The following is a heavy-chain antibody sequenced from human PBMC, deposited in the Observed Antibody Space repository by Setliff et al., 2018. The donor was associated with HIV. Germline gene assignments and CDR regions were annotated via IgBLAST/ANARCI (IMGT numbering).Heavy chain of an antibody. CDR3: ATDTSISWFYH. D-gene: IGHD1-1*01. J-gene: IGHJ5*01. CDR1: GYFINIGHY. Sequence: NPSETLSLTCRVSGYFINIGHYCGWLRQSPGKGLEWIGTIYHSGGTYYNPSLKSRVTISVDTSNNQFSLRMNSVTAADTAVYYCATDTSISWFYHWGQGTLVTVSS. CDR2: IYHSGGT. V-gene: IGHV4-38-2*02.